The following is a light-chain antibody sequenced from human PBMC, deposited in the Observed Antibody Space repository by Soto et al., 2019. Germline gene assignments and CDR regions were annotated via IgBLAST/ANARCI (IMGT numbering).Light chain of an antibody. CDR3: MQALQTPT. J-gene: IGKJ4*01. CDR2: LGS. Sequence: DIVMTQSPLSLPVTPGEPASISCRSSQSLLHSNGYNYLDWYLQKPGQSPQLLIYLGSNRASGVPDRFSGSGSGTDFTRKISRVEAEDAGVYYCMQALQTPTFGGGTKVDIK. V-gene: IGKV2-28*01. CDR1: QSLLHSNGYNY.